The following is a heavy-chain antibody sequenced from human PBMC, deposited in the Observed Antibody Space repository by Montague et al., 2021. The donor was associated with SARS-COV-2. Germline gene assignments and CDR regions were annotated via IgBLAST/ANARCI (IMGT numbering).Heavy chain of an antibody. Sequence: SETLSLTCTVSGGSISSSSYYWGWIRQPPGKGLEWIGSIYYSGXTXYXXXXKXRVTISVDTSKNQFSLKLRSVTAADTAVYYCARLPRITIFGVVIHFDYWGQGTLVTVSS. CDR1: GGSISSSSYY. D-gene: IGHD3-3*01. V-gene: IGHV4-39*01. CDR3: ARLPRITIFGVVIHFDY. CDR2: IYYSGXT. J-gene: IGHJ4*02.